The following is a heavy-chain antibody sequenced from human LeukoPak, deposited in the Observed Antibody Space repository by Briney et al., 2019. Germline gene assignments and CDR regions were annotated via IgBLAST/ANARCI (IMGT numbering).Heavy chain of an antibody. CDR3: ARRRGGYSGYRYFFDY. J-gene: IGHJ4*02. D-gene: IGHD5-12*01. Sequence: SETLSLTCTVSRGSISDYVYYWGWIRQPPGKGLEWIGSIYSSGDTYYNPSLKSRVSISLDTSKDQCSLRLNSVTAADTAVYFCARRRGGYSGYRYFFDYWGQGTLATVSS. CDR1: RGSISDYVYY. CDR2: IYSSGDT. V-gene: IGHV4-39*01.